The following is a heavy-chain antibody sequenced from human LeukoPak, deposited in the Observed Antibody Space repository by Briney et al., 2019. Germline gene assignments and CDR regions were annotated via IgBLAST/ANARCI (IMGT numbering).Heavy chain of an antibody. CDR2: LSSSSSYI. D-gene: IGHD6-13*01. V-gene: IGHV3-21*01. J-gene: IGHJ4*02. CDR1: GFSFSTYS. CDR3: ASDPAANGPRQDYFDY. Sequence: GGSLRLSCAASGFSFSTYSMNWVRQAPGKGLEWVSSLSSSSSYIYYADSVKGRFTISRDNAKNSLYLQMNSLRADDTAVYYCASDPAANGPRQDYFDYWGQGTLVTVSS.